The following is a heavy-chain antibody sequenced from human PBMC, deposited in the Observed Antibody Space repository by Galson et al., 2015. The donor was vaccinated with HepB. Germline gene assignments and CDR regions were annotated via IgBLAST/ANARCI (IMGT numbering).Heavy chain of an antibody. CDR1: GFTVTNKY. CDR2: IYSGGSA. J-gene: IGHJ4*02. V-gene: IGHV3-66*02. Sequence: SLRLSCAASGFTVTNKYMSWVRQAPGKALEWVSVIYSGGSAYYADSVKGRFTISRDNSKNTLYLQMNGLRAEDTALYYCASRPHCDHPYFDYWGQGSLVTVSS. D-gene: IGHD1-14*01. CDR3: ASRPHCDHPYFDY.